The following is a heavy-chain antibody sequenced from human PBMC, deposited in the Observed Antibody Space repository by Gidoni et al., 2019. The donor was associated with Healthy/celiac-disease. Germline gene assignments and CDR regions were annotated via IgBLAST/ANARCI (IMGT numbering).Heavy chain of an antibody. CDR1: GFTCRSYA. Sequence: QVQLVESGGGVVQPGRDLRLSCAGSGFTCRSYAMHWVRQAPGKGLEWVAVISYDGSNKYYADSEKGRFTISRDNSKNTLYLQMNSLRAEDTAVYYCARGGLGQQLVLSAFDIWGQGTMVTVSS. D-gene: IGHD6-13*01. V-gene: IGHV3-30*01. J-gene: IGHJ3*02. CDR3: ARGGLGQQLVLSAFDI. CDR2: ISYDGSNK.